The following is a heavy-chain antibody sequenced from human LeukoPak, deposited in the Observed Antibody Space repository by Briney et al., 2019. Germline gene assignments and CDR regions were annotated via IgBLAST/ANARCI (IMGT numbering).Heavy chain of an antibody. D-gene: IGHD6-13*01. CDR3: ARGLPFPGYSSSWYDY. CDR1: GFTVSSNY. V-gene: IGHV3-53*01. Sequence: PGGSLRLSCAASGFTVSSNYMSWVRQAPGKGLEWVSVIYSGGSTYYADSVKGRFTISRDNFKNTLYLQMNSLRAEDTAVYYCARGLPFPGYSSSWYDYWGQGTLVTVSS. CDR2: IYSGGST. J-gene: IGHJ4*02.